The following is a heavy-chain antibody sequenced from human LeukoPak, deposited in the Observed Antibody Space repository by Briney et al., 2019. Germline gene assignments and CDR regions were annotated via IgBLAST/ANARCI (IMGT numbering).Heavy chain of an antibody. J-gene: IGHJ6*03. V-gene: IGHV3-23*01. CDR1: GFTFSSYA. Sequence: GGSLRLSCASSGFTFSSYAMSWVRQAPGKGLEWVSTIGGTGVRTYYADSVKGRFTISRDNSKNTLYLQMNSLRAEDTAVYYCASRGGSGSKEFYYMDVWGKGTTVTVSS. CDR2: IGGTGVRT. CDR3: ASRGGSGSKEFYYMDV. D-gene: IGHD6-19*01.